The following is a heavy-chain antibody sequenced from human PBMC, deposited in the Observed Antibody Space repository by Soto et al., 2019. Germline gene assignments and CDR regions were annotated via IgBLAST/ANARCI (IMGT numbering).Heavy chain of an antibody. V-gene: IGHV3-23*04. J-gene: IGHJ4*02. CDR3: AKGRSGDYYFFDY. CDR2: MSGSGGFT. D-gene: IGHD1-26*01. CDR1: GFTFSTYG. Sequence: VQLVESGGGVVQPGRSLRLSCAASGFTFSTYGMTWVRQAPGKGLEWVSAMSGSGGFTYYADSVKGRFTISRDNSKNTLYLQMNSLRAEDTAVYYCAKGRSGDYYFFDYWGQGTLVTVSS.